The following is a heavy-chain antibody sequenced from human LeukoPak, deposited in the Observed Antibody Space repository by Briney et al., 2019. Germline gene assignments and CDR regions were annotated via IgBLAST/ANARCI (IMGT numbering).Heavy chain of an antibody. V-gene: IGHV4-59*01. Sequence: PSETLSLTCTVSGGSISSYYWSWIRQPPGKGLEWNGYIYYSGSTNYNPSLKSRVTISVDTSKNQFSLKLSSVTAADTAVYYCARVSMVRGVKTYYYYGMDVWGQGTTVTVSS. CDR2: IYYSGST. CDR3: ARVSMVRGVKTYYYYGMDV. D-gene: IGHD3-10*01. CDR1: GGSISSYY. J-gene: IGHJ6*02.